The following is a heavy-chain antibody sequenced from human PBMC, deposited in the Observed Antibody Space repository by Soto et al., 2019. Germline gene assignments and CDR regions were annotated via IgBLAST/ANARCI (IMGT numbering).Heavy chain of an antibody. Sequence: SSETLSLTCTVSGGSVSSSSYYWGWIRQPPGKGLEYIGSIYYTGRTYYNQSLKSRVTIFVDMSKNHFSLKLSSVTAADTAVYYCASHSWYLGDNYFDPWGQGTLVTVSS. CDR1: GGSVSSSSYY. V-gene: IGHV4-39*02. CDR3: ASHSWYLGDNYFDP. D-gene: IGHD6-13*01. J-gene: IGHJ5*02. CDR2: IYYTGRT.